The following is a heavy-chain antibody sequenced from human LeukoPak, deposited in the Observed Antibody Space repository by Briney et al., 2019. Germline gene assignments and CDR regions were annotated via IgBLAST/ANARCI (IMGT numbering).Heavy chain of an antibody. V-gene: IGHV3-9*01. CDR1: GFTFDDYA. D-gene: IGHD1-26*01. Sequence: PGGSLRLSCAASGFTFDDYAMYWVRQAPGKGLEWVSGISWNSFSTGYADSVKGRFTISRDNAKNSLYLQMNSLRTKDTALYYCAKGYSGSYPSYFDYWGQGTLVTVSS. CDR2: ISWNSFST. J-gene: IGHJ4*02. CDR3: AKGYSGSYPSYFDY.